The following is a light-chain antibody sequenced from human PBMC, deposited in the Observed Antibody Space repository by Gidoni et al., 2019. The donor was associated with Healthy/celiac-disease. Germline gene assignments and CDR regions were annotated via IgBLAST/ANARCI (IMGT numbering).Light chain of an antibody. Sequence: EIVLTQSPATLSLSPGERATLSCRASQSVSSYLAWYQQKPGQAPRLLIYAASNRATGIPARFSGSGSGTDFTLTISSLEPEDFAVYYCQQRSNWRHTFGQGTKLEIK. V-gene: IGKV3-11*01. CDR1: QSVSSY. CDR2: AAS. CDR3: QQRSNWRHT. J-gene: IGKJ2*01.